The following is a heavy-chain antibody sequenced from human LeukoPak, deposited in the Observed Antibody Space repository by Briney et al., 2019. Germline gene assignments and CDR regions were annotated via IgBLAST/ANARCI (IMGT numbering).Heavy chain of an antibody. D-gene: IGHD1-26*01. CDR1: GFTFSSYA. CDR2: ISGSGGST. J-gene: IGHJ4*02. V-gene: IGHV3-23*01. Sequence: HTGGSLRLSCAASGFTFSSYAMSWVRQAPGKGLEWVSAISGSGGSTYHADSVKDRFTISRDNSKNTLYLQMNSLRAEDTAVYYCAKEVAGATLADYWGQGTLVTVSS. CDR3: AKEVAGATLADY.